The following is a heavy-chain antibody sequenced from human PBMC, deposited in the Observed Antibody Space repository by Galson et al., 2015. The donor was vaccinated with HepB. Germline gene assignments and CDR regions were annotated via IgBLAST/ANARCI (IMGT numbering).Heavy chain of an antibody. CDR1: GYTFTRYD. J-gene: IGHJ6*03. D-gene: IGHD2-21*01. V-gene: IGHV1-8*01. Sequence: SVKVSCKASGYTFTRYDINWVRQASGQGLEWMGWMNPNSGNTGYAQKFQGRVTMTRNTSISTAYMELSSLRSEDTAVYYCAGGLEHIVVSRDYYYYYMDVWGKGSTVTVSS. CDR3: AGGLEHIVVSRDYYYYYMDV. CDR2: MNPNSGNT.